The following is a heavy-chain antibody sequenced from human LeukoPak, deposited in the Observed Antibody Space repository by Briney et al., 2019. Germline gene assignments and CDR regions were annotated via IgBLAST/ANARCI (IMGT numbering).Heavy chain of an antibody. CDR1: GFTFSSFW. CDR3: ARSWKNSYGYFDY. D-gene: IGHD5-18*01. V-gene: IGHV3-74*01. J-gene: IGHJ4*02. Sequence: GGSLKLSCAASGFTFSSFWMHWVRRAPGKGLVWVSRINTDGSSTSYADSVKGRFTVSRDNAKNTLYLQMNNLRAEDTAVYYCARSWKNSYGYFDYWGQGTLVTVSS. CDR2: INTDGSST.